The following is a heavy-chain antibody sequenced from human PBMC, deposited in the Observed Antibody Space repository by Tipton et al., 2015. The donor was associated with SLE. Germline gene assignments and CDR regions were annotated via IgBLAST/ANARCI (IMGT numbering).Heavy chain of an antibody. CDR3: ARDKPYDI. CDR1: GGSISSGSYY. Sequence: TLSLTCTVSGGSISSGSYYWSWIRQPAGKGLEWLGRIYTSGSTNYNPSLKSRVTMSVDTSKNQFSLKLSSVTAADTAVYCCARDKPYDIWGQGTMVTVSS. J-gene: IGHJ3*02. V-gene: IGHV4-61*02. CDR2: IYTSGST.